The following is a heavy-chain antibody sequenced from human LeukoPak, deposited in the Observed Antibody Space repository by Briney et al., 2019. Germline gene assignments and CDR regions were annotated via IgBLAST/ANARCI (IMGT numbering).Heavy chain of an antibody. V-gene: IGHV1-8*01. Sequence: GASVKVSRKASGYTFTSYDINWVRQATGQGLEWMGWKNPNSGNSGYAQKFQGRVTMTRNTSISTAYMELSSLRSEDTAVYYCARGPICSGGSCYGRYYYYYMDVWGKGTTVTISS. CDR1: GYTFTSYD. CDR2: KNPNSGNS. CDR3: ARGPICSGGSCYGRYYYYYMDV. D-gene: IGHD2-15*01. J-gene: IGHJ6*03.